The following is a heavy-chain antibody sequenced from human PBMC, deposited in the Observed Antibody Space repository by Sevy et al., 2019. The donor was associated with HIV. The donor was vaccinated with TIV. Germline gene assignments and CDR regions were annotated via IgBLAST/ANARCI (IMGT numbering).Heavy chain of an antibody. CDR3: ARDRKGEYSAYDGAGYFGMDV. CDR1: GFTFSSYS. D-gene: IGHD5-12*01. Sequence: GGSLRLSCAASGFTFSSYSMNWVRQAPGKGLEWVSSVSSLSNYIYYEDSVKGRFTISRDNAKNSLYLQMNNLRVEDTAVYHCARDRKGEYSAYDGAGYFGMDVWGQGITVTVSS. CDR2: VSSLSNYI. V-gene: IGHV3-21*01. J-gene: IGHJ6*02.